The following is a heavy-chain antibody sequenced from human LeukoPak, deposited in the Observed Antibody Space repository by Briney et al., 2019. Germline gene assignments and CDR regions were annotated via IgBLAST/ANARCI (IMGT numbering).Heavy chain of an antibody. D-gene: IGHD6-13*01. CDR2: IYHSGST. Sequence: SETLSLTCTVSGYSISSGYYWGWIRQPPGKGLEWIGSIYHSGSTYYNPSLKSRVTTSVDTSKNQFSLKLSSVTAADTAVYYCARAELVLGVDYWGQGTLVTVSS. V-gene: IGHV4-38-2*02. CDR1: GYSISSGYY. J-gene: IGHJ4*02. CDR3: ARAELVLGVDY.